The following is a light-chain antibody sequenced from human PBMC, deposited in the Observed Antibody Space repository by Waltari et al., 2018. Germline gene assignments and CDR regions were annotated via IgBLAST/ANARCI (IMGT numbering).Light chain of an antibody. CDR1: NRDEGNYNL. Sequence: QSALTQPASVSGTPGQSITIPCTGTNRDEGNYNLVHWYQHHPGEAPKLMICEVIKRPSGVSNRFSGSKSGNTASLTISGLQAEDEADYYCCSYAGSGTYVFGTGTKVTVL. CDR2: EVI. V-gene: IGLV2-23*02. CDR3: CSYAGSGTYV. J-gene: IGLJ1*01.